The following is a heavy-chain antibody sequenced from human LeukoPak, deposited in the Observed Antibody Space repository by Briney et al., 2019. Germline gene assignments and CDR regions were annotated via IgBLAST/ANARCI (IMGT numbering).Heavy chain of an antibody. CDR1: DVSINSDTYY. J-gene: IGHJ4*02. D-gene: IGHD2-2*01. Sequence: PSETLSLTCSVSDVSINSDTYYWGWIRQPPGKGLEWIGEIYHSGSTNYNPSLKSRVTISVDKSKNQFSLKLSSVTAADTAVYYCASAVTQHYFDYWGQGTLVTVSS. CDR2: IYHSGST. CDR3: ASAVTQHYFDY. V-gene: IGHV4-39*07.